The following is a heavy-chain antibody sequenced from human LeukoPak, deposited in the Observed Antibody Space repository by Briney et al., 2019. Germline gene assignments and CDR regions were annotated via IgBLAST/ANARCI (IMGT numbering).Heavy chain of an antibody. J-gene: IGHJ4*02. CDR3: AKWETGGTLTY. CDR2: ISGSGGST. Sequence: GGSLRLSCAASGFTFSSYSMNWVRQAPGKGLEWVSAISGSGGSTYYADSVRGRFTISRDNSKNTLYLQMNSLRAEDTAVYYCAKWETGGTLTYWGKGTLVTASS. D-gene: IGHD4-23*01. V-gene: IGHV3-23*01. CDR1: GFTFSSYS.